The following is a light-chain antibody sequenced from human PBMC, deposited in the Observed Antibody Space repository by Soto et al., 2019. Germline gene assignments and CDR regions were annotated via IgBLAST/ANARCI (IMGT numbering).Light chain of an antibody. V-gene: IGKV1-39*01. J-gene: IGKJ5*01. Sequence: DIPMTQSPSSMSASVGDRVTITSRASQSISSYLNWYHQKPGKAPKLLIYAASSLQSGVPSRFSGSGSGTDFTLTISSLQPEDFATYYCQQSYSTAITFGQGTRLEIK. CDR1: QSISSY. CDR2: AAS. CDR3: QQSYSTAIT.